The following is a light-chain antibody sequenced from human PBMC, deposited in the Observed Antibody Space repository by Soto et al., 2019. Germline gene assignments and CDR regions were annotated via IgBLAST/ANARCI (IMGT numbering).Light chain of an antibody. Sequence: DIVMTQSPDSLAVSLGARATINCKSSQSVLYSSNNKNFLAWYQQKPRQPPKLLISCAPTRESGVTDRFSGSGSGTDFTLTISSLQAEDVAVYYCQQSYSLPLTFGGGTKVEIK. CDR3: QQSYSLPLT. CDR1: QSVLYSSNNKNF. J-gene: IGKJ4*01. V-gene: IGKV4-1*01. CDR2: CAP.